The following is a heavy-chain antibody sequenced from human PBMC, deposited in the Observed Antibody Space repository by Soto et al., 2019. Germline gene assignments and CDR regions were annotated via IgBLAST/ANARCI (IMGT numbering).Heavy chain of an antibody. CDR1: GFIFSSYW. D-gene: IGHD4-4*01. CDR2: IKPDGSVR. V-gene: IGHV3-7*01. J-gene: IGHJ4*02. Sequence: GGSLRLSCAASGFIFSSYWMNWVRQTPGKGLEWVANIKPDGSVRNYVDSVRDRFTISRDNAKNSVYLQMNSLRAEDTAVYYCARDPVRGDDYNFDYRGQGTLVTVSS. CDR3: ARDPVRGDDYNFDY.